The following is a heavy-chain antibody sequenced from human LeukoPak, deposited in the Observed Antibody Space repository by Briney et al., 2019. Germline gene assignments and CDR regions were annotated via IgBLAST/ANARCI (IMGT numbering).Heavy chain of an antibody. J-gene: IGHJ6*02. V-gene: IGHV3-49*04. CDR2: IRSKAYGGTT. D-gene: IGHD3-3*01. CDR1: GFTFSDYA. CDR3: TRGPLRFLEWPYYYYYGMDV. Sequence: GGSLRLSCTASGFTFSDYAMSWVRQAPGKGLEWVGFIRSKAYGGTTEYAASVKGRFTISRDDSNSIAYLQMNSLKTEDTAVYYCTRGPLRFLEWPYYYYYGMDVWGQGTTVTVSS.